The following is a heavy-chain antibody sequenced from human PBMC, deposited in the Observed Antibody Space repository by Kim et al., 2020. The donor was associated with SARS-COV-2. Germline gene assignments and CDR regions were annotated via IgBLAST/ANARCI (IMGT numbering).Heavy chain of an antibody. D-gene: IGHD1-26*01. V-gene: IGHV3-23*01. CDR2: ISGSGGST. J-gene: IGHJ4*02. CDR3: AKGWLWMEIVGATNRLFDY. Sequence: GGSLRLSCAASGFTFSSYAMSWVRQAPGKGLEWVSAISGSGGSTYYADSVKGRFTISRDNSKNTLYLQMNSLRAEDTAVYYCAKGWLWMEIVGATNRLFDYWGQGTLVTVSS. CDR1: GFTFSSYA.